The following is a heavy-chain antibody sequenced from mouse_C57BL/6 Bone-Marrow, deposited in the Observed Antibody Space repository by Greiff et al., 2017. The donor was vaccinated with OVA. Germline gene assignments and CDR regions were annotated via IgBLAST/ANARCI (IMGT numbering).Heavy chain of an antibody. CDR3: ARASDGYYEYFDV. Sequence: QVQLQQPGAELVKPGASVKLSCKASGYTFTSYWMHWVQQRPGRGLEWIGRIGPDSGGTKYNEKVKSKATLTVDKASSTAYMQLSSLTSEDSAVYYCARASDGYYEYFDVWGTGTTVTVSS. CDR1: GYTFTSYW. CDR2: IGPDSGGT. V-gene: IGHV1-72*01. D-gene: IGHD2-3*01. J-gene: IGHJ1*03.